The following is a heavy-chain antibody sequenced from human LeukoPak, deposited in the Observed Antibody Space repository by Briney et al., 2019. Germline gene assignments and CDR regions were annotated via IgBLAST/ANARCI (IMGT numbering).Heavy chain of an antibody. J-gene: IGHJ4*02. V-gene: IGHV3-30*02. Sequence: GGSLRLSCAASGFTFSSYGMHWVRQAPGKGLEWVAFIRYDGSNKYYADSVKGRFTISRDNSKNTLYLQMNSLRAEDTAVYYCAKATIFGVVVSERYYFDYWGQGTLVTVSS. CDR1: GFTFSSYG. D-gene: IGHD3-3*01. CDR3: AKATIFGVVVSERYYFDY. CDR2: IRYDGSNK.